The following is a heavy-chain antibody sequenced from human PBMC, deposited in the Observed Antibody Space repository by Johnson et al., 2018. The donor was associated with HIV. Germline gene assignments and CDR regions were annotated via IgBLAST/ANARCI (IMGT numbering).Heavy chain of an antibody. V-gene: IGHV3-30*03. CDR2: ISFARTNK. Sequence: QVQLVESGGGLVQPGGSLRLSCAASGFTFSSYGMAWVRQAPGKGLEWVTAISFARTNKYYADSVKGRFTISRDNSKDTLHLQIDGLRPEVTALYYCARVRGLIAFGIWGQGTMVTVSS. J-gene: IGHJ3*02. CDR1: GFTFSSYG. CDR3: ARVRGLIAFGI. D-gene: IGHD3-22*01.